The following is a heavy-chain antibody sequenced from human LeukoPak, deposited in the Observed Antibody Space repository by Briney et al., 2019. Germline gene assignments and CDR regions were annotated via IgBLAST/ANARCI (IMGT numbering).Heavy chain of an antibody. D-gene: IGHD3-22*01. Sequence: SETLSLTCAVYGGSFSGYYWSWIRQPPGKGLEWIGEINHSGSTNYNPSLKSRVTISVDTSKNQFSLKLSSVTAADTAVYYCARRRYYDSSGYYGNWGQGTLVTVSS. J-gene: IGHJ4*02. V-gene: IGHV4-34*01. CDR2: INHSGST. CDR1: GGSFSGYY. CDR3: ARRRYYDSSGYYGN.